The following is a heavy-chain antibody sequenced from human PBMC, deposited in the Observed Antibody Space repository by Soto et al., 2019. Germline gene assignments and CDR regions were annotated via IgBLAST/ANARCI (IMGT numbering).Heavy chain of an antibody. Sequence: GGSLRLSCAASGFSFSTFEMNWVRQAPGKGLEWVAYINSGSDTIHYADSVRGRFTVSRDNAKNSLFLQMNSLRVEDTALYYCARDRAAGGYWGQGTLATVLL. J-gene: IGHJ4*02. CDR2: INSGSDTI. V-gene: IGHV3-48*03. D-gene: IGHD6-13*01. CDR3: ARDRAAGGY. CDR1: GFSFSTFE.